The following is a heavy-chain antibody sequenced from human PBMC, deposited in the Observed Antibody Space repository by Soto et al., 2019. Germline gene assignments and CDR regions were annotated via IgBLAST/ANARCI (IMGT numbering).Heavy chain of an antibody. J-gene: IGHJ1*01. Sequence: GGSLRLSCAASGFTFSNFAMYWVRQAPGKGLEWVTVISYDGSHKYYADSVKGRFTISRDNSKNSLYLQMNSLRAEDTALYYCAKAPAVAGTSYFQHWGQGTLVTVSS. D-gene: IGHD6-19*01. V-gene: IGHV3-30-3*01. CDR1: GFTFSNFA. CDR3: AKAPAVAGTSYFQH. CDR2: ISYDGSHK.